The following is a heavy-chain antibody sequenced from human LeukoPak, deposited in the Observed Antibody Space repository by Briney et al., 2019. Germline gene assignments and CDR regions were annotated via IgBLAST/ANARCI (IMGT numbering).Heavy chain of an antibody. J-gene: IGHJ5*02. CDR1: GGSISSGGYY. Sequence: SQTLSLTCTVSGGSISSGGYYWSWIRQHPGKGLEWIGYIYYSGSTYYHPSLKSRVTISVDPSKNQFSLKLSSVTAADTAVYYCARERGLITIFRGLWFDPWGQGTLVTVSS. CDR3: ARERGLITIFRGLWFDP. CDR2: IYYSGST. D-gene: IGHD3-9*01. V-gene: IGHV4-31*03.